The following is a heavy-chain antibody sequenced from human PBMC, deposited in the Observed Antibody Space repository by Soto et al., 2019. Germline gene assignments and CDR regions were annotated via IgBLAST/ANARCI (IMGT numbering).Heavy chain of an antibody. CDR1: GFTFSSYA. V-gene: IGHV3-23*01. CDR3: AFSAYSDFWSGYTFDY. Sequence: PGGSLRLSCAASGFTFSSYAMSWVRQAPGKGLEWVSAISGSGGSTYYADSVKGRFTISRDNSKNTLYLKMNSLRAEDTAVYYCAFSAYSDFWSGYTFDYWGQGSLVTVSS. J-gene: IGHJ4*02. CDR2: ISGSGGST. D-gene: IGHD3-3*01.